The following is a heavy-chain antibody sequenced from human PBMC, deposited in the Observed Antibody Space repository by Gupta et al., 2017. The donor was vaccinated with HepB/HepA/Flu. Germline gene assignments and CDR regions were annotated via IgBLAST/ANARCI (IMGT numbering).Heavy chain of an antibody. CDR2: IYHSGST. CDR3: AREPIAAAGTPRAFDI. Sequence: QVQLQESGPGLVKPSGTLSLTCAVSGGSISSSNWWSWVLQPPGKGLEWIGQIYHSGSTNYNPSLKSRVTISVDKSKNQFSLKLSSVTAADTAVYYCAREPIAAAGTPRAFDIWGQGTMVTVSS. D-gene: IGHD6-13*01. V-gene: IGHV4-4*02. CDR1: GGSISSSNW. J-gene: IGHJ3*02.